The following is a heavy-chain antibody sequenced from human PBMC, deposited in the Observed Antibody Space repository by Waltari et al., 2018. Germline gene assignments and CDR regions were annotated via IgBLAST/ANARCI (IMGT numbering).Heavy chain of an antibody. D-gene: IGHD2-2*01. V-gene: IGHV3-23*01. Sequence: EVQLLESGGGLEQPGGSLSLSCAASGFPLDNFYLTWVRQAPGRGLEWVSAISDSGATTYYADSVKGRFTISRDNYKKMLYLQMSSLRVDDTAVYYCATYGQSPRNDQWGQGTQLTVSS. J-gene: IGHJ1*01. CDR2: ISDSGATT. CDR1: GFPLDNFY. CDR3: ATYGQSPRNDQ.